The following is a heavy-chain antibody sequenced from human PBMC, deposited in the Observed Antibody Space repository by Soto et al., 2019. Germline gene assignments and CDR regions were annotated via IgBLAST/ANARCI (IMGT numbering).Heavy chain of an antibody. J-gene: IGHJ4*02. CDR2: IKGEADGGTT. Sequence: GGSLILSCAAAGFNIRNAWMSWVRKNPGKGLEWVGRIKGEADGGTTDYAAPVKGRITISRDHSKDTLYLQMNSLKTDDTAVYYCTTGLSNGYYNFDYWGQGTPVTVSS. CDR1: GFNIRNAW. CDR3: TTGLSNGYYNFDY. V-gene: IGHV3-15*01. D-gene: IGHD3-22*01.